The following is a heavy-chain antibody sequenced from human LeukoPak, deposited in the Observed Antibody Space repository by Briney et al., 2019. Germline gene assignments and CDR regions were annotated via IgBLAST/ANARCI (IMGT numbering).Heavy chain of an antibody. CDR2: IYHSGST. D-gene: IGHD1-26*01. Sequence: SGTLSLTCAVSGGPISSSNWWSWVRQPPGKGLEWIGEIYHSGSTNYNPSLKSRVTIPVDKSKNQFSLKLSSVTAADTAVYYCARDKAGRVDPWGQGTLVTVSS. J-gene: IGHJ5*02. V-gene: IGHV4-4*02. CDR1: GGPISSSNW. CDR3: ARDKAGRVDP.